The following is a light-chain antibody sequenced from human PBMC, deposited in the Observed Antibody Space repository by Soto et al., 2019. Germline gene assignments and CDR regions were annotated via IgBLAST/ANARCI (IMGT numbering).Light chain of an antibody. Sequence: DIVMTQSPDSLTVSLGERATINCKSSQSLLYSSNNKTYLAWYKHRPGQSPKMLIFWASARESGVPDRFAGSGSETDFTLTISSLQAEDAAIYYCQQYYSDFFTFGQGNRLEIK. CDR3: QQYYSDFFT. J-gene: IGKJ2*01. CDR1: QSLLYSSNNKTY. CDR2: WAS. V-gene: IGKV4-1*01.